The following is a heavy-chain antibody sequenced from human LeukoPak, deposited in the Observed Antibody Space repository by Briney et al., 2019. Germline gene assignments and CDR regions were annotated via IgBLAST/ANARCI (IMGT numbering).Heavy chain of an antibody. CDR2: ISYDGSNK. J-gene: IGHJ4*02. CDR1: GFTFSSYG. CDR3: AKKGLTTVIPFDY. Sequence: PGGSLRLSCAASGFTFSSYGMHWVRQAPGKGLEWVAVISYDGSNKYYADSVKGRFTISRDNSKNTLYLQMNSLRAEDTAVYYYAKKGLTTVIPFDYWGQGTLVTVSS. D-gene: IGHD4-17*01. V-gene: IGHV3-30*18.